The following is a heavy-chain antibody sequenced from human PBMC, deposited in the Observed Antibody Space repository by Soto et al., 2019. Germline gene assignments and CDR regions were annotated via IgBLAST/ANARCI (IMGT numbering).Heavy chain of an antibody. Sequence: PGGSLRLSXAASGFTFSSYALTWIRQAPGKGLEWVSAITGSGGNTYYADSAKGRFTISRDNSKNTLYLQMNSLRAEDTAVYHCAKGSRSTYPYYLDYWGQGTLVTVSS. D-gene: IGHD3-10*01. V-gene: IGHV3-23*01. CDR3: AKGSRSTYPYYLDY. CDR2: ITGSGGNT. CDR1: GFTFSSYA. J-gene: IGHJ4*02.